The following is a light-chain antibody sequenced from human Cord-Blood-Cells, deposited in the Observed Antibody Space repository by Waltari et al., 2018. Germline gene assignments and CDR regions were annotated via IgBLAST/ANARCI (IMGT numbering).Light chain of an antibody. CDR2: GVS. J-gene: IGKJ4*01. V-gene: IGKV3-20*01. CDR3: QQYGSSRLT. CDR1: QSVSSSY. Sequence: EIVLTQSPGTLSLSPGERATLSCRASQSVSSSYLAWYQQKPGQAPRRLIYGVSSRATGIPDRFSGSASGTDFTRTNSRLEPEDVAVYYCQQYGSSRLTLGGGTEVELK.